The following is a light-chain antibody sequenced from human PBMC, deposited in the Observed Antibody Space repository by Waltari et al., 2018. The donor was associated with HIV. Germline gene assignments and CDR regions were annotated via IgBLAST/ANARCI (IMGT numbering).Light chain of an antibody. CDR2: GNT. V-gene: IGLV1-40*01. J-gene: IGLJ1*01. CDR1: RSNIGPGFD. Sequence: QAILTQPPSVSGAPGQRVTISCTGTRSNIGPGFDLHWYPQAPGTAPKPLIFGNTNRPSGVPGRFSAYRFGTSASLTIAWLQADDEADYYCRSYDRTLSGFVFGSGTQVTV. CDR3: RSYDRTLSGFV.